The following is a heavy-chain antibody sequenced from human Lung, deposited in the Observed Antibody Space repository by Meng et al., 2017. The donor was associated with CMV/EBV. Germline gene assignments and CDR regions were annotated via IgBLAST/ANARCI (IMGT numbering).Heavy chain of an antibody. V-gene: IGHV3-66*01. CDR1: GFSVNDNY. CDR3: TGDSQLHPNLDY. J-gene: IGHJ4*02. CDR2: IYRGDNT. Sequence: VQFGASGGGFVQPGGSLGLSCATSGFSVNDNYMRLVRQPPGKGLEWVSIIYRGDNTYYADSVKGRFTVSRDNSKNTMYLQMNSLRVEDTAVYYCTGDSQLHPNLDYWGQGTLVTVSS. D-gene: IGHD3-10*01.